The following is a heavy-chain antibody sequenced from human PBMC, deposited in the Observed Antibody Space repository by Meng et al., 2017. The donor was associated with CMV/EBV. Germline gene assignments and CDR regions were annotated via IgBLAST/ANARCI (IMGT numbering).Heavy chain of an antibody. CDR1: GFTFSSYA. V-gene: IGHV3-30-3*01. Sequence: GESLKISCAASGFTFSSYAMHWVRQAPGKGLEWVAVISYDESNKYYADSVKGRFTISRDNSKNTLYLQMNSLRAEDTAVHYCARDPIAAAGNYFDYWGQGTLVTVSS. J-gene: IGHJ4*02. D-gene: IGHD6-13*01. CDR3: ARDPIAAAGNYFDY. CDR2: ISYDESNK.